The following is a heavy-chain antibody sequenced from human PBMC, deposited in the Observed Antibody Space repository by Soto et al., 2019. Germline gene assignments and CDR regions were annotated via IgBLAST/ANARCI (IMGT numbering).Heavy chain of an antibody. Sequence: SVKVSCKASGGTFSSYAISWVRQAPGQGLEWMGGIIPIFGTANYAQKFQGRVTITADESTSTAYTELSSLRSEDTAVYYCARVLRYYYDSSGLLTLPWYYYYGMDVWGQGTKVTVSS. D-gene: IGHD3-22*01. CDR3: ARVLRYYYDSSGLLTLPWYYYYGMDV. CDR2: IIPIFGTA. V-gene: IGHV1-69*13. J-gene: IGHJ6*02. CDR1: GGTFSSYA.